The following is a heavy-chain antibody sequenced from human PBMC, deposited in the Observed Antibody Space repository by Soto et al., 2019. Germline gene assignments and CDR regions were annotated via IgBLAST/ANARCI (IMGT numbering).Heavy chain of an antibody. Sequence: EVQLVESGGGLVQPGGSLRLSCAASGFTFGSYWMSWVRQVPGKGLEWLGTIKRDSTEKKYVASVKGRFTMSRDNAQNALYPQRHTLRAPGTAVDSCARDSGYGSGGSVNHYLDFGGHGTLVTVSS. CDR1: GFTFGSYW. V-gene: IGHV3-7*01. D-gene: IGHD3-10*01. CDR2: IKRDSTEK. CDR3: ARDSGYGSGGSVNHYLDF. J-gene: IGHJ4*01.